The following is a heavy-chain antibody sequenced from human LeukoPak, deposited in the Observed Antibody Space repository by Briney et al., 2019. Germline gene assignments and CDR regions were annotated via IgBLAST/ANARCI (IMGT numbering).Heavy chain of an antibody. CDR2: IIPIFGTA. CDR1: GGTFSSYA. CDR3: ACRTSGFDY. V-gene: IGHV1-69*13. J-gene: IGHJ4*02. Sequence: WASVKVSCKASGGTFSSYAISWVRQAPGQGLEWMGGIIPIFGTANYAQKFQGRVTITADESTSTAYMELSSLRSEDTAAYYCACRTSGFDYWGQGTLVTVSS. D-gene: IGHD1-14*01.